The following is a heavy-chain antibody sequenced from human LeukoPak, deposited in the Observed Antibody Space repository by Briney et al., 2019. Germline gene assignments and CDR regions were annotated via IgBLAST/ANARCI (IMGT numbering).Heavy chain of an antibody. J-gene: IGHJ5*02. CDR3: ARDSLVRGVWGFDP. Sequence: SETLSLTCTVSGGSISSYYWSWIRQPPGKGLEWIGYIYYSGSTNYNPSLKSRVTISVDTSKNQFSLKLSSVTAADTAVYYCARDSLVRGVWGFDPWGQGTLVTVSS. CDR2: IYYSGST. V-gene: IGHV4-59*01. CDR1: GGSISSYY. D-gene: IGHD3-10*01.